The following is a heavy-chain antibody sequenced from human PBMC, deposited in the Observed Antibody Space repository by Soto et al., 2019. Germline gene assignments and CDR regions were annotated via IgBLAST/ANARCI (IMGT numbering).Heavy chain of an antibody. CDR3: TTLYRLDP. V-gene: IGHV3-15*07. Sequence: PLVESGGGLVEPGGSLRLSCAGSGFSFSNAWISWVRQAPGKGLEWVGRIKSKTHGETTDYAAPVRGRFTISRDDSKNTLFLQMNSLKAEDTAVYYCTTLYRLDPWGQGTLVTVSS. J-gene: IGHJ5*02. CDR1: GFSFSNAW. CDR2: IKSKTHGETT. D-gene: IGHD3-16*02.